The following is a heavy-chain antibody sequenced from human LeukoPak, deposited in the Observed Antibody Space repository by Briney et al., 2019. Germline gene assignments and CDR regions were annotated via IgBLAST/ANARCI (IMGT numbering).Heavy chain of an antibody. D-gene: IGHD6-13*01. Sequence: GGSLRLSCAASGFTFTNYGLHWVRQAPGKGLEWVALISTDGSNKNYADSVKGRFTISRDNSKNTLYLQMNSLTAEDTAVYYCVKGSSSSWFGGDSKWGQGTLVTVSS. CDR1: GFTFTNYG. J-gene: IGHJ4*02. CDR3: VKGSSSSWFGGDSK. V-gene: IGHV3-30*18. CDR2: ISTDGSNK.